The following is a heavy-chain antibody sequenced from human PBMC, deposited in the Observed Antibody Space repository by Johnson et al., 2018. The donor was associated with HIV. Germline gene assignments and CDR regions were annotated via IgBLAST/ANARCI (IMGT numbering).Heavy chain of an antibody. Sequence: EVQLLESGGGLVQPGGSLRLSCAASGFTFSSYWMSWVRQAPGKGLEWVANIKQDGSEKYYVDSVKGRFTISRDNAKNSLYLQMNSLRAEDTAVYYCARYKLDPHAGADAFDIWGQGTMVTVSS. V-gene: IGHV3-7*01. J-gene: IGHJ3*02. CDR2: IKQDGSEK. CDR3: ARYKLDPHAGADAFDI. D-gene: IGHD1-1*01. CDR1: GFTFSSYW.